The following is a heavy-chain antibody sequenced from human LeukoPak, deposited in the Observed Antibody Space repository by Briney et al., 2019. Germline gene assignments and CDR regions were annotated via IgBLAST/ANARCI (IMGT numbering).Heavy chain of an antibody. CDR1: GGTFSSYA. CDR3: ARGSGGDFGVVIRTTDYYYMDV. D-gene: IGHD3-3*01. CDR2: IIPIFGTA. Sequence: GASVKVSCKASGGTFSSYAISWVRQAPGQGLEWMGGIIPIFGTANYAQKFQGRVTITTDESTSTAYMELSSLRSEDTAVYYCARGSGGDFGVVIRTTDYYYMDVWGKGTTVTVSS. V-gene: IGHV1-69*05. J-gene: IGHJ6*03.